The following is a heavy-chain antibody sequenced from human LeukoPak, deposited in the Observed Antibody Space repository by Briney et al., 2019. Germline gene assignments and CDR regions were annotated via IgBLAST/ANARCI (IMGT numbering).Heavy chain of an antibody. Sequence: SVKVSCKASGGTFSRYAINWVRQAPGQGLEWMGGIIPIFGTANYAQKFQGRVTITADESTSAAYMELSSLRSEDTAVYYCARSRGSCYSCGDYWGQGTLVTVSS. CDR1: GGTFSRYA. CDR2: IIPIFGTA. J-gene: IGHJ4*02. CDR3: ARSRGSCYSCGDY. D-gene: IGHD2-15*01. V-gene: IGHV1-69*13.